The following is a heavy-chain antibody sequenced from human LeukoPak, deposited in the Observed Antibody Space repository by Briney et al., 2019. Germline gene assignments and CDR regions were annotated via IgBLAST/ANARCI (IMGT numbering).Heavy chain of an antibody. CDR1: GFTFSSYG. D-gene: IGHD3-3*01. J-gene: IGHJ6*02. V-gene: IGHV3-30*18. Sequence: PGGSLRLSCAASGFTFSSYGMHWVRQAPGKGLEWVAVISYDGSNKYYADSVKGRFTISRDNSKNTLYLQMNSLRAEDTAVYYCAKGILEYYDFWSGYYPYYYGMDVWGQGTRSPSP. CDR3: AKGILEYYDFWSGYYPYYYGMDV. CDR2: ISYDGSNK.